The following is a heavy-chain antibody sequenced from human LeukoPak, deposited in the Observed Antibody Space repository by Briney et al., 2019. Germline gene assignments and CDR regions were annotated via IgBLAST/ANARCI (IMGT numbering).Heavy chain of an antibody. J-gene: IGHJ2*01. V-gene: IGHV4-59*08. CDR1: GDSISTYY. Sequence: SETLSLTCTISGDSISTYYWSWIRQPPGKGLEWIGYIYYTGSTYYNPSLKSRVTFSVDTSKNHFSLNLFSVTAADTAVYYCARREDFWYFDLWGRGTLVTVSS. CDR3: ARREDFWYFDL. CDR2: IYYTGST.